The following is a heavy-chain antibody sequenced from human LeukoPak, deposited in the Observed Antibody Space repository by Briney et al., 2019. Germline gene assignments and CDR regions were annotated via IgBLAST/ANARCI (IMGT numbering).Heavy chain of an antibody. D-gene: IGHD2-21*02. CDR1: GFTFSSYG. Sequence: GGSLRLSCAASGFTFSSYGMHWVRQAPGKGLEWVAVISYDGSNKYYADSVEGRFTISRDNSKNTLYLQMNSLRAEDTAVYYCAKDLGNCGGDCYSGDYWGQGTLVTVSS. CDR2: ISYDGSNK. CDR3: AKDLGNCGGDCYSGDY. J-gene: IGHJ4*02. V-gene: IGHV3-30*18.